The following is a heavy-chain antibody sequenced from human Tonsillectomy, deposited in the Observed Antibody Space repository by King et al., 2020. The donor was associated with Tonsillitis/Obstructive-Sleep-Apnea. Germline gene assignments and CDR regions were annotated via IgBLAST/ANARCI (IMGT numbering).Heavy chain of an antibody. D-gene: IGHD2-2*01. CDR3: ARDGGYCSSTNCYDAFDV. Sequence: VQLVESGGGLVQPGGSLRLFCALSGFTFSRYWMTWVRQAPGTGLELVANIKQYGSVQNYLDSVRGRFTISSDNAKNSLYLQMTSLRSEDTAVYYCARDGGYCSSTNCYDAFDVWGQGTMVTVSS. CDR2: IKQYGSVQ. CDR1: GFTFSRYW. J-gene: IGHJ3*01. V-gene: IGHV3-7*04.